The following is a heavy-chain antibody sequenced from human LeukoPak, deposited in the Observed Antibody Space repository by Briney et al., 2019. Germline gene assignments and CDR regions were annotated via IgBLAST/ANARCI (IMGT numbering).Heavy chain of an antibody. D-gene: IGHD3-10*01. J-gene: IGHJ4*02. CDR3: AKDGWLESGRTPFYFDS. CDR1: ELTFTDHY. CDR2: ISSGGTTR. Sequence: GGSLRLSCAASELTFTDHYMSWIRQAPGKGLEWVSFISSGGTTRYYADSVKGRFAISRDNARNSLYLQMSSLRVEDTAVYYCAKDGWLESGRTPFYFDSWGQGTLVTVSS. V-gene: IGHV3-11*04.